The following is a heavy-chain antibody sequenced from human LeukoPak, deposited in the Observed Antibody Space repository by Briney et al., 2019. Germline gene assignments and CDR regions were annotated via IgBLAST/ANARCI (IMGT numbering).Heavy chain of an antibody. CDR3: TRSLDH. CDR1: GFTFSVSW. V-gene: IGHV3-7*02. J-gene: IGHJ4*02. CDR2: IKADGSEI. D-gene: IGHD2-15*01. Sequence: GGSLRLSCAASGFTFSVSWMDWVRQAPGEGLEWVANIKADGSEIYYVDSVKGRFTISRDNAKNFLYLQMNSLRAEDTAVYFCTRSLDHWGQGTLVTVSS.